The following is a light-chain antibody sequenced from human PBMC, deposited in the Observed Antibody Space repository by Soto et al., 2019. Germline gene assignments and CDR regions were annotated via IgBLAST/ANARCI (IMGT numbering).Light chain of an antibody. J-gene: IGLJ2*01. V-gene: IGLV2-14*01. Sequence: QSLLTQPASVSGSPGQSITISCTGTSSDVGGYNYVSWYQQHPGKAPKLMIYVVSNRPSGVSNRFSGSKSGNTASLTISGLQAEDEADYYCSSYTSSSTLVVFGGGTQLTVL. CDR1: SSDVGGYNY. CDR3: SSYTSSSTLVV. CDR2: VVS.